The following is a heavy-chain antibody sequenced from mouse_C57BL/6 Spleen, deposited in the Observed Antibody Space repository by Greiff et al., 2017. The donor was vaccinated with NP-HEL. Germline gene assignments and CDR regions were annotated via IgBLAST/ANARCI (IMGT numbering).Heavy chain of an antibody. CDR3: VRQWGAQATGLGYAMDY. Sequence: EVQLVESGGGLVQPKGSLKLSCAASGFSFNTYAMNWVRQAPGKGLEWVARIRSKSNNYATYYADSVKDRFTISRDDSESMLYLQMNNLKTEDTAMYYCVRQWGAQATGLGYAMDYWGQGTSVTVSS. J-gene: IGHJ4*01. V-gene: IGHV10-1*01. D-gene: IGHD3-2*02. CDR1: GFSFNTYA. CDR2: IRSKSNNYAT.